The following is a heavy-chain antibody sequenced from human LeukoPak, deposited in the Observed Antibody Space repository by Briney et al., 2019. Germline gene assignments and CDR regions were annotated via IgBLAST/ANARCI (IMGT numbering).Heavy chain of an antibody. D-gene: IGHD1-1*01. CDR3: ATDRGYLTFDY. CDR1: GLPFSTFW. J-gene: IGHJ4*02. V-gene: IGHV3-7*01. Sequence: GGSLRLSCAASGLPFSTFWMNWVRQAPGKGLEWVANINQDGSEEYYVNSVKGRFTISRDNAKSSLYLQMNSLRAEDTAVYYCATDRGYLTFDYWGQGTLVTVSS. CDR2: INQDGSEE.